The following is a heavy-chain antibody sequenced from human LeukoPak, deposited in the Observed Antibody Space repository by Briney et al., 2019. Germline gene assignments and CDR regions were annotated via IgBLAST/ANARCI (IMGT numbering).Heavy chain of an antibody. CDR2: ISYDGSNE. CDR3: ARRPPKRGDFDY. V-gene: IGHV3-30*04. CDR1: GFTFSSYV. Sequence: TGGSLRLSCAASGFTFSSYVMHWVRQAPGKGLEWVAIISYDGSNEYYADSVKGRFTISRDNSKNTLYLQMNSLRAEDTAVYYCARRPPKRGDFDYWGQGTLVTVSS. D-gene: IGHD3-16*01. J-gene: IGHJ4*02.